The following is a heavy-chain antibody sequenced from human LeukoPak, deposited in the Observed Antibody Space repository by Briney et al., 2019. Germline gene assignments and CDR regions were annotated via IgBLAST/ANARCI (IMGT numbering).Heavy chain of an antibody. J-gene: IGHJ5*02. D-gene: IGHD2-2*01. CDR3: ARGASAAMGLGDWFDP. Sequence: PPGGSLRLSCAASGFTFSSYAMSWVRQAPGKGLEWVSAISGSGGSTYYADSVKGRFTISRDNSKNTLYLQMNSLRAEDTAVYYCARGASAAMGLGDWFDPWGQGTLVTVSS. V-gene: IGHV3-23*01. CDR2: ISGSGGST. CDR1: GFTFSSYA.